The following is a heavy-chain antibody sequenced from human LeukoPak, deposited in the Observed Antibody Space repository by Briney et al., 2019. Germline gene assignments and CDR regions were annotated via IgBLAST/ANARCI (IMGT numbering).Heavy chain of an antibody. V-gene: IGHV3-23*01. CDR2: IFPSGGEI. J-gene: IGHJ4*02. CDR3: ATYRQVLLPFES. CDR1: GFTFSSYE. D-gene: IGHD5-18*01. Sequence: GGSLRLSCAASGFTFSSYEMNWVRQAPGKGLEWVSSIFPSGGEIHYADSVRGRFTISRDNSKSTLSLQMNSLRAEDTTIYYCATYRQVLLPFESWGQGTLVTVSS.